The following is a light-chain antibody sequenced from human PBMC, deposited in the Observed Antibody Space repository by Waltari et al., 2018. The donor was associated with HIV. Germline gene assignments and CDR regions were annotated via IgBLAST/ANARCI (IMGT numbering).Light chain of an antibody. J-gene: IGKJ1*01. CDR2: GAS. V-gene: IGKV3-15*01. CDR3: QQYNNSPGT. CDR1: QSVSSN. Sequence: ERVMTQSPATLSVSPGERATLSCRASQSVSSNLAWYQQRPGQAPRRLMYGASTRATAIPARFSGSGSGTAFTLTLICLQSEDLAVYYCQQYNNSPGTFGQGTKVEIK.